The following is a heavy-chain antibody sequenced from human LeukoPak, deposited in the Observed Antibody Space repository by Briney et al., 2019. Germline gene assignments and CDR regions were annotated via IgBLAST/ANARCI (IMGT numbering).Heavy chain of an antibody. V-gene: IGHV1-8*01. D-gene: IGHD6-13*01. J-gene: IGHJ2*01. CDR2: MNPNSGNT. Sequence: GASVKVSCKASGYTFTSYDINWVRQATGQGLEWMGWMNPNSGNTGYAQKFQGRVTMTRNTSISTAYMELSSLRSEDTAVYYCARPSLVRDYWYFDLWGRGTLVTVSS. CDR1: GYTFTSYD. CDR3: ARPSLVRDYWYFDL.